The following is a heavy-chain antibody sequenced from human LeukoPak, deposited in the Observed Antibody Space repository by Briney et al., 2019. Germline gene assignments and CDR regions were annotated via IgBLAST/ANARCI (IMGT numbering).Heavy chain of an antibody. Sequence: PSETPSLTCAVYGGSFSGYYWSWIRQPPGKGLEWIGEINHSGSTNYNPSLKSRVTISVDTSKNQFSLKLSSVTAADTAVYYCARARRGYSYGLSWFDPWGQGTLVTVSS. J-gene: IGHJ5*02. CDR2: INHSGST. D-gene: IGHD5-18*01. CDR1: GGSFSGYY. CDR3: ARARRGYSYGLSWFDP. V-gene: IGHV4-34*01.